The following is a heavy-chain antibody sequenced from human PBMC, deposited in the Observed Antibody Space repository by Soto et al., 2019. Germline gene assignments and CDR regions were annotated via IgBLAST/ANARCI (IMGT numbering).Heavy chain of an antibody. D-gene: IGHD2-2*01. J-gene: IGHJ6*02. V-gene: IGHV4-39*01. CDR3: ACTLVVVPAAMSTHYYSYGMDV. CDR2: IYYSGST. CDR1: CGSISSSSYY. Sequence: SETLSLTCTLSCGSISSSSYYWGWIRQPPGKGLEWIGSIYYSGSTYYNPSLKSRVTISVDTSKNQFSLKLSSVTAADTAVYYCACTLVVVPAAMSTHYYSYGMDVWGQGTRVTVSS.